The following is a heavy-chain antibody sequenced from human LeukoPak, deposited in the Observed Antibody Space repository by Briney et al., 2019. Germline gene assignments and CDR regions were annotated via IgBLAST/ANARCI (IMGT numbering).Heavy chain of an antibody. CDR1: GFTFDDYA. CDR2: ISWNSGSI. V-gene: IGHV3-9*01. J-gene: IGHJ1*01. D-gene: IGHD1-26*01. CDR3: ARGRGSYYAPTTH. Sequence: GRSLRLSCAASGFTFDDYAMHWVRQAPGKGLEWVSGISWNSGSIGYADSVKGRFTISRDNAKDSLYLQMNSLRAEDTALYYCARGRGSYYAPTTHWGQGTLVTVPS.